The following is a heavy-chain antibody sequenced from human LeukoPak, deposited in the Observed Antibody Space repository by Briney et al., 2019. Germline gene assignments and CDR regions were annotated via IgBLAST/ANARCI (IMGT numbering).Heavy chain of an antibody. V-gene: IGHV3-21*01. D-gene: IGHD3-3*01. CDR2: ISSSSSYI. J-gene: IGHJ4*02. Sequence: GGSLRLSCAASGFTFSSYSMNWVRQAPGKGLEWVSSISSSSSYIYYADSVKGRFTISRDNAKNSLYLQMNSLRAEDTAVYYCAREKGRLRFLEWLSPFDYWGQGTLVTVSS. CDR3: AREKGRLRFLEWLSPFDY. CDR1: GFTFSSYS.